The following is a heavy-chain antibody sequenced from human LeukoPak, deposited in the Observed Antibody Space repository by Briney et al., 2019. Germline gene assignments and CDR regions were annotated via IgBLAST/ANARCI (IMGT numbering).Heavy chain of an antibody. CDR1: GFTFSSYA. Sequence: GGSLRLSCAASGFTFSSYAMSWVRQAPGKGLEWVSAISGSGGSTYYADSVKGRFTISRDNSKNTLYLQMNSLRAEDTAVYYCAKTYCSSTSCRPYYYMDVWGKGTTVTVSS. J-gene: IGHJ6*03. D-gene: IGHD2-2*01. CDR2: ISGSGGST. CDR3: AKTYCSSTSCRPYYYMDV. V-gene: IGHV3-23*01.